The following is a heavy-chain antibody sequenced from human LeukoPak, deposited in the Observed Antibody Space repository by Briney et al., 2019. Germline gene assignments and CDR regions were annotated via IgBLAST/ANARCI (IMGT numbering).Heavy chain of an antibody. Sequence: GGSLRLSCAASGFTFSDYYMSWIRQAPGKGLEWVSNISSSGSTIYYADSVKGRFTISRDNAKDSLYLQMNSLRAEDTAVYYCAREAPRIAADHFDWGQGTLVTVSS. D-gene: IGHD6-13*01. J-gene: IGHJ4*02. CDR3: AREAPRIAADHFD. CDR2: ISSSGSTI. CDR1: GFTFSDYY. V-gene: IGHV3-11*04.